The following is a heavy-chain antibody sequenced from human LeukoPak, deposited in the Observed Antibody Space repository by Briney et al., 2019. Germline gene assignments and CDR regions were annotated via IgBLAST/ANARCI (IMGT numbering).Heavy chain of an antibody. CDR1: GGSISSYY. CDR2: IYYSGST. J-gene: IGHJ3*02. CDR3: ARREGGTGAFDI. Sequence: SETLSLTCTVSGGSISSYYWSWIRQPPGKGLEWIGYIYYSGSTNYNPSLKSRVTISVDTSKNQFSLKLSSVTAADTAVYYCARREGGTGAFDIWGQGKMVTVSS. D-gene: IGHD1-1*01. V-gene: IGHV4-59*08.